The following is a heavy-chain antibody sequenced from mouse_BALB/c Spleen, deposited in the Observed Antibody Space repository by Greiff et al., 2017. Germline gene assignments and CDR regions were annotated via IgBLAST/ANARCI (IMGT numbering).Heavy chain of an antibody. CDR2: ISSGGSYT. Sequence: EVQGVESGGDLVKPGGSLKLSCAASGFTFSSYGMSWVRQTPDKRLEWVATISSGGSYTYYPDSVKGRFTISRDNAKNTLYLQMSSLKSEDTAMYYCTRDGGDARFAYWGQGTLVTVSA. V-gene: IGHV5-6*01. D-gene: IGHD1-1*02. CDR3: TRDGGDARFAY. CDR1: GFTFSSYG. J-gene: IGHJ3*01.